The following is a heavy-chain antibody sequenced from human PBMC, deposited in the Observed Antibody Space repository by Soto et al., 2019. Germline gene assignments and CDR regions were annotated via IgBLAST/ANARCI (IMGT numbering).Heavy chain of an antibody. D-gene: IGHD3-16*01. CDR3: ARGEISDFDF. V-gene: IGHV4-30-2*01. CDR2: IYQSGFT. Sequence: PSVTLSLTCSVSDKSLITSGFSWSWVRQAPGKGLEWIGYIYQSGFTAYNPSLRSRVTISIDTSKRQFSLSLSSVTAEDTAVYYCARGEISDFDFWGKGTLVTVS. J-gene: IGHJ4*02. CDR1: DKSLITSGFS.